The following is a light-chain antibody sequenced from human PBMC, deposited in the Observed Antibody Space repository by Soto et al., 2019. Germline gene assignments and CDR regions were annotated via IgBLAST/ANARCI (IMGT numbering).Light chain of an antibody. CDR3: SSYTSSSTLV. J-gene: IGLJ2*01. CDR2: DVS. Sequence: QSALTQPASVSGSPGQAITLSCTGTSSDVGGYNYVSWYHQHPGKAPKLMIYDVSNRTSGVSNRFSGSKSGNTASLTISGLQAEDEAEYYCSSYTSSSTLVFCGGTKLTVL. CDR1: SSDVGGYNY. V-gene: IGLV2-14*01.